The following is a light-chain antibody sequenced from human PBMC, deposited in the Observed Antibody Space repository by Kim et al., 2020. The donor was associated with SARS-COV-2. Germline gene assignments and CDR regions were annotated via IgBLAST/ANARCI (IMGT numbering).Light chain of an antibody. CDR2: QDT. Sequence: SYELTQPPSVSVSPGQTASFTCSGDKLGDKYTSWYQQRPGQSPVLVIYQDTKRPSGIPERFSGSNSGNTATLTISEAQAMDEADYYCQAWGSSTVVFGGGTQLTVL. CDR1: KLGDKY. J-gene: IGLJ3*02. CDR3: QAWGSSTVV. V-gene: IGLV3-1*01.